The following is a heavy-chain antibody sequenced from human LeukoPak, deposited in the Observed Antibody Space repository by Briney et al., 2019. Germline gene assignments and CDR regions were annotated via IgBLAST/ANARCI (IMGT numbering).Heavy chain of an antibody. Sequence: ASVKVSCKASGYTYTSYGISWVRQGPGQGLEWMGWISAYNGNTNYAQKLLGRVTMTTDTSTSTAYMELRSLRSDDTAVYYCARDWRGYSYGNFDYWGQGTLVTVSS. CDR2: ISAYNGNT. J-gene: IGHJ4*02. CDR1: GYTYTSYG. D-gene: IGHD5-18*01. CDR3: ARDWRGYSYGNFDY. V-gene: IGHV1-18*04.